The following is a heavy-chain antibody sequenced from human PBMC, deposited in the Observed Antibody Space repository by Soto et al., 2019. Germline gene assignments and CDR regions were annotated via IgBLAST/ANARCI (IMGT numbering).Heavy chain of an antibody. D-gene: IGHD6-13*01. CDR1: GGTFSSYT. V-gene: IGHV1-69*02. J-gene: IGHJ5*02. CDR2: IIPILGIA. Sequence: QVQLVQSGAEMKKPGSSVKVSCKASGGTFSSYTISWVRQAPGQGLEWMGRIIPILGIANYAQKFQGRVTITADKSTSTAYMELSSLRSEDTAVYYCAGQPLAYNWFDPWGQGTLVTVSS. CDR3: AGQPLAYNWFDP.